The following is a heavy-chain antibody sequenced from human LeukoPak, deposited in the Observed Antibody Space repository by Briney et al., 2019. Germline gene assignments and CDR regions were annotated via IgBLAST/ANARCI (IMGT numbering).Heavy chain of an antibody. J-gene: IGHJ6*03. CDR2: ISRVSTYI. Sequence: NPGGSLRLSCSASGFTFTDYSMSWVRQAPGKGLEWVSIISRVSTYIYYADSVKGRFTISRDNAKNSLYLQMNSLRAEDTAVYYCASTVTNDYYYYYYMDVWGKGTTVTVSS. D-gene: IGHD4-11*01. CDR3: ASTVTNDYYYYYYMDV. CDR1: GFTFTDYS. V-gene: IGHV3-21*01.